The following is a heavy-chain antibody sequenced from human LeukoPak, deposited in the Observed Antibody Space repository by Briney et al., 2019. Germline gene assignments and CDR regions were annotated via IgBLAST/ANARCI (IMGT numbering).Heavy chain of an antibody. CDR1: GFTFSSYA. V-gene: IGHV3-23*01. D-gene: IGHD6-6*01. Sequence: GGSLRLSCAASGFTFSSYAMSWVRQAPGKGLEWVSAISGSGFTYYADSVKGRFTISRDNSKNTLYLQMNSLRAEGTAVYYCARGLYSSSPWGQGTLVTVSS. CDR3: ARGLYSSSP. CDR2: ISGSGFT. J-gene: IGHJ4*02.